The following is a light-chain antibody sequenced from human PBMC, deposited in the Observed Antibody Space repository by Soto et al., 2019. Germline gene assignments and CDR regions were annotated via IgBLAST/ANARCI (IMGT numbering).Light chain of an antibody. Sequence: QSVLTQPPSVSGAPGQRVTISCTGSSSNIGAGYDVHWYQQLPGTAPKLLIYGNSNRPSVVPDRFSGSKSGTSASLAITGLQAEDEADYYCQSYDSSLRGVFGTGTKLTVL. J-gene: IGLJ1*01. CDR1: SSNIGAGYD. CDR2: GNS. CDR3: QSYDSSLRGV. V-gene: IGLV1-40*01.